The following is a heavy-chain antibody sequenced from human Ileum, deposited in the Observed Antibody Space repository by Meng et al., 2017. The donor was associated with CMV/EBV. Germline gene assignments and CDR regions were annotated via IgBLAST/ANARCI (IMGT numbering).Heavy chain of an antibody. J-gene: IGHJ4*02. CDR1: GITFSKFW. CDR2: INEDGNEK. Sequence: GESLKISCVASGITFSKFWMSGVRQAPGKGPEWVANINEDGNEKYYADSVKGRFTISRDNYNKSLYLQRNYLGVDDTARYYGMRAHPMGTWGQGILV. V-gene: IGHV3-7*04. CDR3: MRAHPMGT. D-gene: IGHD3-10*01.